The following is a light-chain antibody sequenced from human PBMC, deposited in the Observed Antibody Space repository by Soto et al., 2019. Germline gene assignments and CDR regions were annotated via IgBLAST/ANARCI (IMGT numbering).Light chain of an antibody. V-gene: IGKV2-30*01. CDR1: QSLMYRDGNTY. CDR3: MHATHWPYT. Sequence: AVMTQSPLSLPVTLGQSASIACESSQSLMYRDGNTYLNWFHQRPGQSPRRLIYKVYNRDSGVPHRFSGSGSGTDFTLEISGVEAEDVGVYYCMHATHWPYTFGQGSKLEIK. J-gene: IGKJ2*01. CDR2: KVY.